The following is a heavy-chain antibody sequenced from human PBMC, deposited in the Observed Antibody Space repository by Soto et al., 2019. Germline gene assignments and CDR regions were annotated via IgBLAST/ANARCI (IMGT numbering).Heavy chain of an antibody. J-gene: IGHJ4*02. Sequence: SETLSLTCTVSGFSISSGYYWGWVRQPPGKGLEWIGSIYFSGSTYYNPSLKSRVTMTTDTSTSTAYMELRSLRSDDTAVYYCARDQIRFLEWLYYFDYWGQGTLVTVSS. V-gene: IGHV4-38-2*02. CDR1: GFSISSGYY. CDR2: IYFSGST. D-gene: IGHD3-3*01. CDR3: ARDQIRFLEWLYYFDY.